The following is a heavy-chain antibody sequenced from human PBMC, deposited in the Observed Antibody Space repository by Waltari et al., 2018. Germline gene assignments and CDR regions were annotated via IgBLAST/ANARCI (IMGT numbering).Heavy chain of an antibody. Sequence: QVQLVQSGAEVKKPGASVKVSCQASGYTLSNYYMHWVRQAPGQVLEWMGWINPYNGATSYTQQSQGRLTMTTDTSTNTVYMEVKSLKSDDTAVYYCAREGRAGEPKKSWDYWGQGTLVSVSS. CDR2: INPYNGAT. V-gene: IGHV1-2*02. CDR3: AREGRAGEPKKSWDY. CDR1: GYTLSNYY. J-gene: IGHJ4*02. D-gene: IGHD3-10*01.